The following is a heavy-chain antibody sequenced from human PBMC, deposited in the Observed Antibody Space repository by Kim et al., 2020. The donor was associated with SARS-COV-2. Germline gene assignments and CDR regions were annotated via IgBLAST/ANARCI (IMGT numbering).Heavy chain of an antibody. CDR1: GFTFSTYA. CDR2: IYSDGSST. J-gene: IGHJ4*02. V-gene: IGHV3-23*03. Sequence: GGSLRLSCAASGFTFSTYAMSWVRQAPGKGLEWVSHIYSDGSSTFYADSVKGRFTISRDDSKNTLYLQMNSLRAEDTAVYYCAKVWDGNSQFDYWGQGTLVTVSS. D-gene: IGHD1-26*01. CDR3: AKVWDGNSQFDY.